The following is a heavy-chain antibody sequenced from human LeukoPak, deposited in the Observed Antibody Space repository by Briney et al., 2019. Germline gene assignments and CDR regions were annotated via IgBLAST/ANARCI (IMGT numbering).Heavy chain of an antibody. CDR3: AREGDYSGYDLGAYTSEFDY. CDR1: GGTFSSYA. J-gene: IGHJ4*02. V-gene: IGHV1-69*13. CDR2: IIPIFGTA. Sequence: ASVKVSCKVSGGTFSSYAISWVRQAPGQGLEWMGGIIPIFGTANYAQKFQGRVTITADESTSTAYMELSSLRSEDTAVYYCAREGDYSGYDLGAYTSEFDYWGQGTLVTVSS. D-gene: IGHD5-12*01.